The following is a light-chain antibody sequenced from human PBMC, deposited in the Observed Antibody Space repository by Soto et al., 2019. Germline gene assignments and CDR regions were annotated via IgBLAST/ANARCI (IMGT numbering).Light chain of an antibody. V-gene: IGKV3-20*01. J-gene: IGKJ2*01. CDR1: QSVSSTY. Sequence: EMVLTQSPCTLSLSPGERVTLSCRASQSVSSTYLAWYQQKPGQAPRLLIYGASSRATGIPDRCSGSGSGPDFTLTISRLEPEDFAVYYCQQFGSSPLYTFGQGTKLEIK. CDR2: GAS. CDR3: QQFGSSPLYT.